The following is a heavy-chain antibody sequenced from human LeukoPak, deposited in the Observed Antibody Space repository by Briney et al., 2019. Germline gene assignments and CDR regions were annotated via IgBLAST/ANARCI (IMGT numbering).Heavy chain of an antibody. V-gene: IGHV4-39*01. CDR3: ASHVNWKYYYTDV. CDR1: GGSISSSSYY. D-gene: IGHD1-1*01. Sequence: DPSETLSLTCSVSGGSISSSSYYWGWIRQPPGKGLEWIGSIYYSRTTHYNPSLKSRVTISVHTSKNQFSLKLNSVTAADTAVYYCASHVNWKYYYTDVWGNGTAVTVSS. J-gene: IGHJ6*03. CDR2: IYYSRTT.